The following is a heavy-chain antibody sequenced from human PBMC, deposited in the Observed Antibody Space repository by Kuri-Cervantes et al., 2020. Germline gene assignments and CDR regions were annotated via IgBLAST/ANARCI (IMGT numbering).Heavy chain of an antibody. D-gene: IGHD2-2*01. J-gene: IGHJ6*02. V-gene: IGHV3-30-3*01. CDR2: ISYDGSNK. CDR3: ARDRVVPAATVYYYYSMDV. Sequence: GESLKISCAASGFTFSSSWMHWVRQAPGKGLEWVAVISYDGSNKYYADSVKGRFTISRDNSKNTLYLQMNSLRAEDTAVYYCARDRVVPAATVYYYYSMDVWGQGTTVTVSS. CDR1: GFTFSSSW.